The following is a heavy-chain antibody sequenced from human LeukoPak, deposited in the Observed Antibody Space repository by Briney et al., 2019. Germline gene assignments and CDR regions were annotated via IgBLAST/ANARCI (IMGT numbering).Heavy chain of an antibody. V-gene: IGHV3-53*01. J-gene: IGHJ3*02. CDR1: GFTVSSNS. Sequence: PGGSLRLSCTVSGFTVSSNSMSWVRQAPGKGLEWVSFIYSDNTHYSDSVKGRFTISRDNSKNTLYLQMNSLRAEDTAVYYCAKDAHYGSGSYWAFDIWGQGTMVTVSS. D-gene: IGHD3-10*01. CDR3: AKDAHYGSGSYWAFDI. CDR2: IYSDNT.